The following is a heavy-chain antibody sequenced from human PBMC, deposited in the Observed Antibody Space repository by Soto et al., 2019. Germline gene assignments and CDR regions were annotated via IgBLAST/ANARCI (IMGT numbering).Heavy chain of an antibody. V-gene: IGHV4-31*03. D-gene: IGHD3-16*02. CDR1: GGSISSGGYY. CDR3: ARELGDYVWGSYRSNWFDP. J-gene: IGHJ5*02. Sequence: SDTLSLTFTVSGGSISSGGYYWSWIRQHPGKGLEWIGYIYYSGSTYYNPSLKSRVTISVDTSKNQFSLKLSSVTAADTAVYYCARELGDYVWGSYRSNWFDPWGQGTLVTVS. CDR2: IYYSGST.